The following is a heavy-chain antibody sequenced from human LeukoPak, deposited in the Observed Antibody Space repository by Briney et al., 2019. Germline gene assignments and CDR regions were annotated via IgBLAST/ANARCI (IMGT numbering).Heavy chain of an antibody. V-gene: IGHV4-59*08. CDR1: GGSISSYY. CDR3: ARSQHHFDI. J-gene: IGHJ3*02. Sequence: PSETLSLTCTVSGGSISSYYWSWIRQPPGKGLEWIGYIYYSGSTNYNPSLKSRVTISVDTSKNQFSLKLSSVTAADMAVYYCARSQHHFDIWGQGTMVTVSS. CDR2: IYYSGST.